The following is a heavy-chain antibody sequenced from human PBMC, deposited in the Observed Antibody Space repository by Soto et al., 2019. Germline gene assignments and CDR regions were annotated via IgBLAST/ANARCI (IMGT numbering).Heavy chain of an antibody. V-gene: IGHV4-34*01. CDR1: GGSFSGYY. D-gene: IGHD6-19*01. Sequence: QVQLQQWGAGLLKPSETLSLTCAVYGGSFSGYYWSWIRQPPGKGLEWIGEINHSGSTNYNPSLKSRVTISVDTAKNQFSRKLSSVTAADTAVYYCARGRIGSGWMGTVFDYWGQGTLVTVSS. CDR2: INHSGST. CDR3: ARGRIGSGWMGTVFDY. J-gene: IGHJ4*02.